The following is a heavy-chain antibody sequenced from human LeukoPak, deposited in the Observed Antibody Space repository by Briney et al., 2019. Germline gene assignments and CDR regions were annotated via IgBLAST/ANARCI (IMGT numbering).Heavy chain of an antibody. CDR1: GFSLRTSGVG. J-gene: IGHJ4*02. CDR2: IYWNDDY. D-gene: IGHD3-10*01. CDR3: ARVLGPLRGDY. V-gene: IGHV2-5*01. Sequence: SGPTLVNPTQTLTLTCTFSGFSLRTSGVGVGWIRQPPVRALEWLALIYWNDDYRYSPSLKSRLTITKDTSKNQVVLTMTNMDPVDTATYYCARVLGPLRGDYWGQGTLVTVSS.